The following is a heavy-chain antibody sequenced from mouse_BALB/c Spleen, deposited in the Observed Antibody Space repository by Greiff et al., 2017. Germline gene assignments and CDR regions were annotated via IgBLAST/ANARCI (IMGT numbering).Heavy chain of an antibody. CDR2: ISDGGSYT. CDR3: ARDYDYDAGGYYAMDY. J-gene: IGHJ4*01. Sequence: EVMLVESGGGLVKPGGSLKLSCAASRFTFSDYYMYWVRQTPEKRLEWVATISDGGSYTYYPDSVKGRFTISRDNAKNNLYLQMSSLKSEDTAMYYCARDYDYDAGGYYAMDYWGQGTSVTVSS. V-gene: IGHV5-4*02. CDR1: RFTFSDYY. D-gene: IGHD2-4*01.